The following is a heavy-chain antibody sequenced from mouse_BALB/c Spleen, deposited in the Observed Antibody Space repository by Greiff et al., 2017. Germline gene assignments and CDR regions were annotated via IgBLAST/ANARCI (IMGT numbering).Heavy chain of an antibody. CDR1: GFSLTSYG. D-gene: IGHD2-3*01. Sequence: VKLVESGPGLVAPSQSLSITCTVSGFSLTSYGVHWVRQPPGKGLEWLGVIWAGGSTNYNSALMSRLSISKDNSKSQVFLKMNSLQTDDTAMYYCARDDGYYLYYAMDYWGQGTSVTVSS. CDR3: ARDDGYYLYYAMDY. V-gene: IGHV2-9*02. J-gene: IGHJ4*01. CDR2: IWAGGST.